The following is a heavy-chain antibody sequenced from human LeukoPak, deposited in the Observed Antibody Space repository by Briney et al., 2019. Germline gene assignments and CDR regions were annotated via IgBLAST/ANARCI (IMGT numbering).Heavy chain of an antibody. CDR2: MNPNSGNT. CDR3: ARALPMVRGVIRSYYYGMDV. Sequence: ASVKVSCKASGYTFTSYDINWVRQATGQGLEWMGWMNPNSGNTGYAQKFQGRVTMTRNTSISTAYMELSSLRSEDTAVYYCARALPMVRGVIRSYYYGMDVWGQGTTVTVSS. D-gene: IGHD3-10*01. V-gene: IGHV1-8*01. J-gene: IGHJ6*02. CDR1: GYTFTSYD.